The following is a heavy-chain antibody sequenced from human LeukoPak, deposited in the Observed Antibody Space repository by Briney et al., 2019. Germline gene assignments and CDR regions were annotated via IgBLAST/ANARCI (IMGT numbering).Heavy chain of an antibody. Sequence: SETLSLTCAVYGGSFSGYYWSWLRHPPGKGLEWIGEINHSGSTNYNPSLKSRVTISVDTSKNQFSLKLSSVTAAGTAVYYWARPRYSSSWYYYYFYMDVWGKGTTVTVSS. CDR1: GGSFSGYY. V-gene: IGHV4-34*01. CDR2: INHSGST. D-gene: IGHD6-13*01. J-gene: IGHJ6*03. CDR3: ARPRYSSSWYYYYFYMDV.